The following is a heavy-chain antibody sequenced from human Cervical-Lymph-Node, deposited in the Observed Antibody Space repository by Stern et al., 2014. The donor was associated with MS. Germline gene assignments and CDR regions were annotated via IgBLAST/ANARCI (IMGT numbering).Heavy chain of an antibody. J-gene: IGHJ1*01. D-gene: IGHD4-23*01. CDR1: GFTFRSSG. V-gene: IGHV3-33*01. CDR3: AREGGNTAEYFQH. CDR2: IWPGGSNR. Sequence: QVQLVESGGGVVQPGGSLRLSCAASGFTFRSSGIHWVRQAPGKGLEWLAIIWPGGSNRYYSHSLKGRFTSSRDNSKNTLYLQMNSLRAEDTAVYDCAREGGNTAEYFQHWGQGTLVTVSS.